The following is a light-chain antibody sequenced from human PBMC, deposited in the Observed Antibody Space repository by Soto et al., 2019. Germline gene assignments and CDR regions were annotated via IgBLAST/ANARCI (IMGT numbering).Light chain of an antibody. CDR3: QKYDSAPQA. J-gene: IGKJ1*01. V-gene: IGKV1-27*01. CDR1: QGIIDY. Sequence: DIPMTQSSSSLSASVGDRVTITCRASQGIIDYLAWYQQKPGKSPKLLIYGASTLHSGVPSRFSGSGAGTDFSLTISSLQPEDVATYYCQKYDSAPQAFGPGTKVEVK. CDR2: GAS.